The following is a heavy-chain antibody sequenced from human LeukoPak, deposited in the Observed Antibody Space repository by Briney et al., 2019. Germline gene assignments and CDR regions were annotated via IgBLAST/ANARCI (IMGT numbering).Heavy chain of an antibody. Sequence: GVSLRLPCAVSGFTFSSYAMIWVRQAPGKGLEGVSALSCSCGSTYYADSVKGRFTISRDNSKNTLYLQMNSLRAEDTAVYYCAKANAPLHYYDSSGYVDYWGQGTLVTVSS. D-gene: IGHD3-22*01. CDR3: AKANAPLHYYDSSGYVDY. V-gene: IGHV3-23*01. CDR1: GFTFSSYA. CDR2: LSCSCGST. J-gene: IGHJ4*02.